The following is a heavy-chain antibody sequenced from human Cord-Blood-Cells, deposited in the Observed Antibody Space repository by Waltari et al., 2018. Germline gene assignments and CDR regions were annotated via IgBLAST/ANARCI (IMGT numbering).Heavy chain of an antibody. Sequence: EVQLVESGGDLVQPGGSLRLSCAASGFTFSSYEMNWVRQAPGKGLEWVSYISSSGSTIYYADSVKGRFTISRDNAKNSLYLQMNSLRAEDTAVYYCARDRERRFRELYYFDYWGQGTLVTVSS. D-gene: IGHD3-10*01. CDR2: ISSSGSTI. J-gene: IGHJ4*02. CDR1: GFTFSSYE. CDR3: ARDRERRFRELYYFDY. V-gene: IGHV3-48*03.